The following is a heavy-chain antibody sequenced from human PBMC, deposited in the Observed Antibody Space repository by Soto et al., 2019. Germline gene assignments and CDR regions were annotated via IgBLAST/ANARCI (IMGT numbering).Heavy chain of an antibody. D-gene: IGHD1-26*01. CDR1: GFSLSSIGVA. CDR2: LYWNDDR. V-gene: IGHV2-5*01. Sequence: SGPTLVNPTQTLTLTCTFSGFSLSSIGVAVGWIRQPPGKALECLALLYWNDDRRYSPSLKSRLTITKDTSKNQVVLTMTNMDPADTATYYCAHSASVPCCYYFDSWGQGTLVTVSS. CDR3: AHSASVPCCYYFDS. J-gene: IGHJ4*02.